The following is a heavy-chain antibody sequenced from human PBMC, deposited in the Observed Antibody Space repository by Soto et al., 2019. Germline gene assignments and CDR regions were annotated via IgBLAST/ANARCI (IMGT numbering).Heavy chain of an antibody. D-gene: IGHD2-21*02. Sequence: GGSLRLSCAASGFTFSSYAMSWVRQAPGKGLEWVSAISGSGGSTYYADSVKGRFTISRDNSKNTLYLQMNSLRAEDAAVYCCTKDLGAAVVVTAILAFDIWGQGTMVTVSS. V-gene: IGHV3-23*01. CDR1: GFTFSSYA. J-gene: IGHJ3*02. CDR3: TKDLGAAVVVTAILAFDI. CDR2: ISGSGGST.